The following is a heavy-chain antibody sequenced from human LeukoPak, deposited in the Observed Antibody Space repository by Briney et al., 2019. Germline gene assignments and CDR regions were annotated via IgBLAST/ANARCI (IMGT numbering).Heavy chain of an antibody. D-gene: IGHD6-13*01. CDR1: GLTFSSYA. CDR3: AKGFVAAVGSPSH. Sequence: PGGSLRLSCAASGLTFSSYAMSWVRQAPGTGLEWISVISGSGTSTHYADSVKGRFTISRDNSKNTLYLQVNSLRAEDTAVYYCAKGFVAAVGSPSHWGQGTLVTVSS. V-gene: IGHV3-23*01. CDR2: ISGSGTST. J-gene: IGHJ4*02.